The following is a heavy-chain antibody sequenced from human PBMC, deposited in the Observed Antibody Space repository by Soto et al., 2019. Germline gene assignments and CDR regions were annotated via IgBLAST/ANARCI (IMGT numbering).Heavy chain of an antibody. V-gene: IGHV3-30*18. J-gene: IGHJ4*02. CDR1: GFTFSSYG. CDR2: ISYDGSNK. Sequence: GGSLRLSCAASGFTFSSYGMHWVRQAPGKGLEWVTVISYDGSNKYYADSVKGRFTISRDNSKNTLYLQMNSLRAEDTAVYYCAKDQYGDYVTYDYWGQGTLVTVSS. CDR3: AKDQYGDYVTYDY. D-gene: IGHD4-17*01.